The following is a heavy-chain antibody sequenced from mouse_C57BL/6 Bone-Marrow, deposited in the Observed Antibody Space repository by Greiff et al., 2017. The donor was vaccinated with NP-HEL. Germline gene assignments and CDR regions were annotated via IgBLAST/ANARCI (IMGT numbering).Heavy chain of an antibody. Sequence: VQLQQSGAELVMPGASVKLSCKASGYTFTSYWMHWVKQRPGQGLEWIGEIDPTASYTNYNQKFKGKSTLTVDKSSSTAYMQLSSLTSEDSAVYYCAGPYSNYVGWFAYWGQGTLVTVSA. J-gene: IGHJ3*01. D-gene: IGHD2-5*01. CDR3: AGPYSNYVGWFAY. CDR1: GYTFTSYW. CDR2: IDPTASYT. V-gene: IGHV1-69*01.